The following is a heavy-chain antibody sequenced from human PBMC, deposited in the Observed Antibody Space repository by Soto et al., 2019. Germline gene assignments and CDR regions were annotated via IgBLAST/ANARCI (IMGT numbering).Heavy chain of an antibody. D-gene: IGHD6-19*01. CDR1: GFTFSTYA. CDR3: ARDKSVADSSWYFDL. Sequence: QVQLVESGGGVVQPGRSLRLSCAASGFTFSTYAVHWVRQAPGKGLEWVAVISYDGNNKFYADSVQGRLTVSRDNSKNTLELQMNSLRAEDTAVYYCARDKSVADSSWYFDLWGRGTLVTVSS. V-gene: IGHV3-30-3*01. J-gene: IGHJ2*01. CDR2: ISYDGNNK.